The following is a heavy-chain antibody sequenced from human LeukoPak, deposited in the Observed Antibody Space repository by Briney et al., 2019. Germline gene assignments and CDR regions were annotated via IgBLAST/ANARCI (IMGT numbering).Heavy chain of an antibody. CDR1: GGSISSYY. CDR2: IYYSGST. V-gene: IGHV4-59*08. D-gene: IGHD2-15*01. CDR3: ARHCGGGSCYFEGAINAFDI. J-gene: IGHJ3*02. Sequence: SETLSLTCTVSGGSISSYYWSWIRQPPGKGLEWIGYIYYSGSTNYNPSLKSRVTISVDTSKNQFSLKLSSVTAADTAVYYCARHCGGGSCYFEGAINAFDIWGQGTMVTVSS.